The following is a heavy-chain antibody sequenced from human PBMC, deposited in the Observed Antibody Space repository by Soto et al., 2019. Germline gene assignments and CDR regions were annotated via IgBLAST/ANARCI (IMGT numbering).Heavy chain of an antibody. CDR1: GYTFITNG. J-gene: IGHJ2*01. CDR3: ARGRYFASTHRQWWYFDF. V-gene: IGHV1-18*01. CDR2: ISPANGDR. Sequence: QVELVQSGPEVKRPGASVKVSCKASGYTFITNGINWVRQAPGQGLEWMGWISPANGDRKYAQKFKDRVTMTSETSTTTAYMELTNLRSDDKAVYFCARGRYFASTHRQWWYFDFWGRGTLVTVSS. D-gene: IGHD3-10*01.